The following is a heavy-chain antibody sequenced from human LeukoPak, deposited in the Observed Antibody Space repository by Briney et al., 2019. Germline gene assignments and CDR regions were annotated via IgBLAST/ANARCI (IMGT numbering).Heavy chain of an antibody. V-gene: IGHV4-38-2*02. Sequence: PSETLSLTCTVSGYSISSGYYWGWIRPPPGKGLEWIGSIYHSGSTYYNPSLKSRVTISVDTSKNQFSLKLSSVTAADTAVYYCARGRWWELPRCYFDYWGQGTLVTVSS. D-gene: IGHD1-26*01. CDR2: IYHSGST. CDR3: ARGRWWELPRCYFDY. J-gene: IGHJ4*02. CDR1: GYSISSGYY.